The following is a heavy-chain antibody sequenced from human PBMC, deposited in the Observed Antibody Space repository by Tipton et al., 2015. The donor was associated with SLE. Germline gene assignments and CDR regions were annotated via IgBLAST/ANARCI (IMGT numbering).Heavy chain of an antibody. J-gene: IGHJ4*02. CDR1: GGSISSGTYY. V-gene: IGHV4-61*01. CDR2: IYNSGNT. CDR3: ARERRATYYNFWSGEGAFDY. Sequence: TLSLTCTVSGGSISSGTYYWSWIRQNPQKGLEWIGYIYNSGNTHYNPSLKSRVTISVDTSKNQFSLKVSSVTAADTAVYYCARERRATYYNFWSGEGAFDYWGQGTLVTVSS. D-gene: IGHD3-3*01.